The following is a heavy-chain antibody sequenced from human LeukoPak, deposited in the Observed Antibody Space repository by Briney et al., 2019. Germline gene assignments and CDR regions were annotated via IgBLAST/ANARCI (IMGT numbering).Heavy chain of an antibody. CDR2: ISGSGGST. Sequence: PPGGSLRLSCAASGFTFSSYAMSWVRQAPGKGLEWVSAISGSGGSTYYADSVKGRFTISRDNSKNTLYLQMNSLRAEDTAVYYCAKYYYDSSGYYLTPHDAFDIWGQGTMVTVSS. CDR1: GFTFSSYA. V-gene: IGHV3-23*01. D-gene: IGHD3-22*01. J-gene: IGHJ3*02. CDR3: AKYYYDSSGYYLTPHDAFDI.